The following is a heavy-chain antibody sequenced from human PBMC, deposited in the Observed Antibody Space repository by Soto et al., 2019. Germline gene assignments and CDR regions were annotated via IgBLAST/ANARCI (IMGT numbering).Heavy chain of an antibody. CDR3: AKAYFDILTGYFGEY. V-gene: IGHV3-23*01. CDR1: GFTFSNYA. J-gene: IGHJ4*02. CDR2: MSNSGSRT. Sequence: VQLLESGGGLVQPGGSLRLSCAASGFTFSNYAMSWVRQAPGKGLEWVSGMSNSGSRTYYADSVKGRFIISRDNSKNTLYLQMNSLRPEDTAVYYCAKAYFDILTGYFGEYWGQGTLVSVSS. D-gene: IGHD3-9*01.